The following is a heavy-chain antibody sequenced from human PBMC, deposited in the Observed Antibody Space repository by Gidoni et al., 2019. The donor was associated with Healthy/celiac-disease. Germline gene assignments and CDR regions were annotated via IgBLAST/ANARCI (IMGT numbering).Heavy chain of an antibody. CDR3: SRGGQDYYYGMDV. D-gene: IGHD3-10*01. V-gene: IGHV4-4*07. J-gene: IGHJ6*02. CDR1: GGSISRYY. Sequence: QVQLQESGPGLVKPSETLSLTCTVSGGSISRYYWSWIRQPAGQGLEWIGRIATRGSTNYNPYLKCRVTMSVDTSKNQFSLKMSSVTAADTAVYYCSRGGQDYYYGMDVWGQGTTVTVSS. CDR2: IATRGST.